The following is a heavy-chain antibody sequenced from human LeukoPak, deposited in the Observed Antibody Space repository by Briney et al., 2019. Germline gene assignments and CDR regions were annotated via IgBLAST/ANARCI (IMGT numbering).Heavy chain of an antibody. CDR2: INPNSGGT. CDR1: GYTFTDYY. D-gene: IGHD2-2*02. Sequence: ASVKVSCKASGYTFTDYYIHWVRQAPGQGLEWMGWINPNSGGTNYAQKFQGRVTMTRDTSISTAYMELSRLRSDDTAVYYCARDRGYCSSTSCYTMGWFDPWGQGTLVTVSS. CDR3: ARDRGYCSSTSCYTMGWFDP. V-gene: IGHV1-2*02. J-gene: IGHJ5*02.